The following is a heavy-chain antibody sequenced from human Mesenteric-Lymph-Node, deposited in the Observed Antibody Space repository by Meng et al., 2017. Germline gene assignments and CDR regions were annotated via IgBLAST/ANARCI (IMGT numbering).Heavy chain of an antibody. V-gene: IGHV3-20*04. CDR1: GFTFDDYG. D-gene: IGHD3-10*01. CDR3: AREKHLWSGTASFYYGMDV. Sequence: GESLKISCAASGFTFDDYGMSWVRQAPGKGLEWVSGINWNGGSTGYADSVKGRFTISRDNAKNSLYLHMDSLRAEDTAVYYCAREKHLWSGTASFYYGMDVWGQGTTVTVSS. J-gene: IGHJ6*02. CDR2: INWNGGST.